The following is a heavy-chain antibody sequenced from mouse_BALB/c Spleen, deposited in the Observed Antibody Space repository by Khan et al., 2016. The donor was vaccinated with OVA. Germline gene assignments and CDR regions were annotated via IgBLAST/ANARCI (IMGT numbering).Heavy chain of an antibody. CDR1: GYTFTSYW. Sequence: QVQLKESGTELARPGASVKLSCKASGYTFTSYWMQWVKQRPGQGLEWIGAIYPGDGNTRYTQKFKGKATLTADKSSNTAYMQLSSLASEDSAVYFCVRGGITTGYFDYWGQGTTLTVSS. D-gene: IGHD1-1*01. J-gene: IGHJ2*01. CDR3: VRGGITTGYFDY. V-gene: IGHV1-87*01. CDR2: IYPGDGNT.